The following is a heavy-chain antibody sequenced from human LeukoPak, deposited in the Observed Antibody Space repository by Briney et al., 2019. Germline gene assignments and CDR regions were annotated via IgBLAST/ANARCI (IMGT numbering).Heavy chain of an antibody. CDR3: TRNGRSLDY. CDR2: IKVDGREK. CDR1: GFTFSGFW. D-gene: IGHD2-15*01. J-gene: IGHJ4*02. Sequence: AGGSLRLSCAASGFTFSGFWMSWVRQAPGKGLEWVANIKVDGREKNYVDSVRGRFTISRDNAKNSLYLQMNSLRAEDTAVYYCTRNGRSLDYWGQGTLVTVSS. V-gene: IGHV3-7*01.